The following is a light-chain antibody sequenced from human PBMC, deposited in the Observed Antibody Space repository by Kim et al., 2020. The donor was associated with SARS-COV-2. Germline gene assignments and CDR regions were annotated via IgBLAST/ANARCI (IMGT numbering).Light chain of an antibody. Sequence: GQRVTIEGSGSRAKIGSNSVNWYQQIPGTAPKLLIYRNTQRPSGVPDRFAGSKSATSASLAITGLQSEDEADYYCAAWDDSLSGYVFGTGTKVTVL. J-gene: IGLJ1*01. V-gene: IGLV1-44*01. CDR3: AAWDDSLSGYV. CDR1: RAKIGSNS. CDR2: RNT.